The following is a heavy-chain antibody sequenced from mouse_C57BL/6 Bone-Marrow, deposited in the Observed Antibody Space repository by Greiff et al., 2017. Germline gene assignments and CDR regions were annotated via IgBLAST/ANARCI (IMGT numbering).Heavy chain of an antibody. CDR1: GYTFTSYW. Sequence: VQLQQPGAELVKPGASVKMSCKASGYTFTSYWITWVKQRPGQGLEWIGDIYPGSGSTNSNEKFKSKATLTVDTSSSTAYLQRSSLTSEDSAVYYCARPYYSNYWYFDVWGTGTTVTVSS. J-gene: IGHJ1*03. CDR2: IYPGSGST. D-gene: IGHD2-5*01. V-gene: IGHV1-55*01. CDR3: ARPYYSNYWYFDV.